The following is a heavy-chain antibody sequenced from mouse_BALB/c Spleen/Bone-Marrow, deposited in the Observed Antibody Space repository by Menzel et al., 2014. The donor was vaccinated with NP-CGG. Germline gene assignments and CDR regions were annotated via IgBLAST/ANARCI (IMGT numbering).Heavy chain of an antibody. CDR3: ARHDSYRTWFAY. J-gene: IGHJ3*01. Sequence: EVKLVESGGGLVQPGGSLKLSCATSGFTFSDYYMYWVRQTPEKRLEWVAYISNGGGSTYYPDTVKGRFTISRDNAKNTLYLQMSRLKSEDTAMYYCARHDSYRTWFAYWCQGTLVTVSA. V-gene: IGHV5-12*02. CDR1: GFTFSDYY. D-gene: IGHD2-12*01. CDR2: ISNGGGST.